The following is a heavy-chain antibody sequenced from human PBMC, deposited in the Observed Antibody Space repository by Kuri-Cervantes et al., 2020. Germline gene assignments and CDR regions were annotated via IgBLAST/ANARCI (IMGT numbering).Heavy chain of an antibody. Sequence: GGSLRLSCAAYGFTFSSYWMSWVRQAPGKGLEWVANIKQDGSEKYYVDSVKGRFTISRDNAKNSLYLQMNSLRAEDTAVYYCARNWGYLDYWGQGILVTVSS. V-gene: IGHV3-7*01. J-gene: IGHJ4*02. CDR2: IKQDGSEK. CDR1: GFTFSSYW. CDR3: ARNWGYLDY. D-gene: IGHD7-27*01.